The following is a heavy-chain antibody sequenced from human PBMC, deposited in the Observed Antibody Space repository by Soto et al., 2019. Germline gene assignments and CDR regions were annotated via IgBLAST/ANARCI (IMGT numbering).Heavy chain of an antibody. CDR3: AKGGPTLYSGRSP. D-gene: IGHD1-26*01. CDR1: GFTFSGYA. V-gene: IGHV3-23*01. CDR2: MSAGGGST. Sequence: HPGGSLRLSCAASGFTFSGYAMNWVRQAPGKGLEWVSVMSAGGGSTCYADSVKGRFTISRDNSKSTLYLQMNSLRAEDTAVYYCAKGGPTLYSGRSPWGRGTLVTVSS. J-gene: IGHJ5*02.